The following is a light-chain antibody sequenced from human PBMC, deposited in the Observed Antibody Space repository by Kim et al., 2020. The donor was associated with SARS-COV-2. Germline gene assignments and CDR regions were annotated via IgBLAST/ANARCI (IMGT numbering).Light chain of an antibody. CDR1: QSISSY. J-gene: IGKJ1*01. V-gene: IGKV1-39*01. CDR3: QQSYSSHPWT. Sequence: DIQMTQSPSSLSASVGDRVTITCRASQSISSYLNWYQQKPGKAPKLLIYAASSLQSGVPPRFSGSGSGTDFTLTISSRHPEDVATCLCQQSYSSHPWTFGRGTKVDIK. CDR2: AAS.